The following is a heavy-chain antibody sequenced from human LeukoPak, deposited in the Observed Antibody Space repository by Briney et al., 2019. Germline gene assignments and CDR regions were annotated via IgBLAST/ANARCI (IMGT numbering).Heavy chain of an antibody. CDR2: IKQDGTTE. CDR1: GFTFSTYW. Sequence: GGSLRLSCAASGFTFSTYWMNWVRQAPGKGLEWVANIKQDGTTEYYVDSVKGRFTISRNNAKNSLYLQMNSLRAEDTAVYYCARNMVRGVIAYYFDYWGQGTLVTVSS. D-gene: IGHD3-10*01. J-gene: IGHJ4*02. CDR3: ARNMVRGVIAYYFDY. V-gene: IGHV3-7*01.